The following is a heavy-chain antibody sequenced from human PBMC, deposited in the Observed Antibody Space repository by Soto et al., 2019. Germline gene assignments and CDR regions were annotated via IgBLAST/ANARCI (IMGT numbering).Heavy chain of an antibody. CDR3: AKDARSSYYYMDV. J-gene: IGHJ6*03. CDR1: GFTFDDYA. D-gene: IGHD4-17*01. CDR2: ISWNSGSI. V-gene: IGHV3-9*01. Sequence: EVQLVESGGGLVQPGRSLRLSCAASGFTFDDYAMHWVRQAPGKGLEWVSGISWNSGSIGYADSVKGRFTISRDNAKNSLYLQMNSLRAEDTALYYCAKDARSSYYYMDVWGKGTTVTVSS.